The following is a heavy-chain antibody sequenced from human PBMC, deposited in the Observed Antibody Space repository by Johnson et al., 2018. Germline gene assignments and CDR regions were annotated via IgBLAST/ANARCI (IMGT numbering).Heavy chain of an antibody. D-gene: IGHD2-21*01. V-gene: IGHV3-23*04. CDR3: AGLKSHYYYYMDV. J-gene: IGHJ6*03. Sequence: EVQLVESGGGLVKPGRSLRLSCTASGFTFGDYAMSWFRQAPGKGLKWVSAISGSGGSTYYADSVKGRFTISRDNSKNTLYLQMNSLHAEETAMYYCAGLKSHYYYYMDVWGKGTTVTVSS. CDR1: GFTFGDYA. CDR2: ISGSGGST.